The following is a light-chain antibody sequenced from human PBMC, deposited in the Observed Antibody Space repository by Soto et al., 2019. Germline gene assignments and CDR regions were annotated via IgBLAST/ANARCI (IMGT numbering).Light chain of an antibody. CDR1: QSIRTN. CDR2: GAS. V-gene: IGKV3-15*01. J-gene: IGKJ5*01. CDR3: QQYNRWPPIT. Sequence: EIVMTQSPATLSVSPGERATLSCRASQSIRTNLAWFQHKPGQAPRLLIYGASTRATAIPGRFSGSGSGTEFTLTINSLQSDDFAVYFCQQYNRWPPITFGQGTRLEIK.